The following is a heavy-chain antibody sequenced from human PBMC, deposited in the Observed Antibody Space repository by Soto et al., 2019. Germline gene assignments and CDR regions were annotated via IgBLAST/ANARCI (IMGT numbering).Heavy chain of an antibody. CDR3: ASWDSGYDNFDY. J-gene: IGHJ4*02. V-gene: IGHV1-69*02. D-gene: IGHD5-12*01. CDR2: IIPILGIA. CDR1: GGTFSSYT. Sequence: SVKVSCKASGGTFSSYTISWVRQAPGQGLEWMGRIIPILGIANYTQKFQGRVTITADKSTSTAYMELSSLRSEDTAVYYCASWDSGYDNFDYWGQGTLVTVSS.